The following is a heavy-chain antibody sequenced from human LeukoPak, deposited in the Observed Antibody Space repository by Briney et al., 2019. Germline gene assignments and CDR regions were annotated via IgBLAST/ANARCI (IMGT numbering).Heavy chain of an antibody. CDR2: FDPEDGET. V-gene: IGHV1-24*01. CDR1: GYTLTELS. Sequence: ASVKVSCKVSGYTLTELSMHWVRQAPGKGLEWMGGFDPEDGETIYAQKFQGRVTMTEDTSTDTAYMELSSLRSEDTAVYYCATDKMRAVAGGHYYYGMDAWGQGTTVAVSS. J-gene: IGHJ6*02. CDR3: ATDKMRAVAGGHYYYGMDA. D-gene: IGHD6-19*01.